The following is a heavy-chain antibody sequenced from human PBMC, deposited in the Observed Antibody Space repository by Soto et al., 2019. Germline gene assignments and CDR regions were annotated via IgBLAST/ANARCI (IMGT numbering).Heavy chain of an antibody. V-gene: IGHV4-4*07. J-gene: IGHJ1*01. CDR2: FSTSGTT. CDR1: GGSIRNYY. Sequence: SETLSLTCTVSGGSIRNYYWSWIRQPAGKGLEWIGRFSTSGTTDYNPSLKSRVTSSIDTSKNQFSLKESSVTAANPAVYYSARGRPHHHSWGQSTHLTVTS. CDR3: ARGRPHHHS.